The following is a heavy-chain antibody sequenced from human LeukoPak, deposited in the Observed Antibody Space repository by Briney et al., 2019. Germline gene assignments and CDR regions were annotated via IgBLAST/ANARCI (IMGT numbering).Heavy chain of an antibody. V-gene: IGHV1-69*13. Sequence: ASVNVSCKASGGTFSSYAISWVRQAPGQGLEWMGGIIPIFGTANYAQKFQGRVTITADESTSTAYMELSSLRSEDTAVYYCARDSFHYGGKGANYYGMDVWGQGTTVTVSS. CDR1: GGTFSSYA. CDR2: IIPIFGTA. CDR3: ARDSFHYGGKGANYYGMDV. J-gene: IGHJ6*02. D-gene: IGHD4-23*01.